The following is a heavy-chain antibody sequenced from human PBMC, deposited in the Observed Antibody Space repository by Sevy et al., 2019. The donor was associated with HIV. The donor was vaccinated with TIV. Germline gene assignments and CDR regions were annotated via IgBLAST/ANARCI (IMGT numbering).Heavy chain of an antibody. J-gene: IGHJ3*02. D-gene: IGHD5-18*01. CDR1: RFTFSNFW. CDR2: IKQEGSEK. Sequence: GGSLRLSCAASRFTFSNFWMTWVRQAPGKGLEWVANIKQEGSEKYYVDSVRGRFTISRDNAKNSLYLQMNSLRAEDTAVYYCARWRTAITAFDIWGQGTMVTVSS. CDR3: ARWRTAITAFDI. V-gene: IGHV3-7*01.